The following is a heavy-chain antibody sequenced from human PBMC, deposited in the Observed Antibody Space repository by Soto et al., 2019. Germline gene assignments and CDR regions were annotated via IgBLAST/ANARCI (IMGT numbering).Heavy chain of an antibody. J-gene: IGHJ4*02. Sequence: GGSLRISCAASGFTFSSYSMNWVRQAPGKGLEGGSSISSSNSYIYYADSVKGRFTISRDNAKNSLYLQMNSLRADDTVVYYCARDLTMIETDFDYWGQGTLVTVSS. V-gene: IGHV3-21*01. D-gene: IGHD3-22*01. CDR3: ARDLTMIETDFDY. CDR2: ISSSNSYI. CDR1: GFTFSSYS.